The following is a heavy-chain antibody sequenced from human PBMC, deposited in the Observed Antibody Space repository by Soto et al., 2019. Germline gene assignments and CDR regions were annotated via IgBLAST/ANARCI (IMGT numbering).Heavy chain of an antibody. CDR1: GFTFSSYA. CDR3: AKDDVEMATMPSYFDY. D-gene: IGHD5-12*01. Sequence: EVQLLESRGGLVQPGGSLRLSCAASGFTFSSYAMSWVRQAPGKGLEWVSAISGSGGSTYYADSVKGRFTISRDNSKNTLYLQMNSLRAEDTAVYYCAKDDVEMATMPSYFDYWGQGTLVTVSS. CDR2: ISGSGGST. J-gene: IGHJ4*02. V-gene: IGHV3-23*01.